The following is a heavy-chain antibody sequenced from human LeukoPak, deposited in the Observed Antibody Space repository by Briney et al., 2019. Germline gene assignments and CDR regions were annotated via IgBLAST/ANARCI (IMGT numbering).Heavy chain of an antibody. D-gene: IGHD3-10*01. V-gene: IGHV2-5*02. CDR1: GFSLSTSGVG. CDR3: ARQLLWFGRNWFDP. J-gene: IGHJ5*02. Sequence: ESGPTLVKPTQTLTLTCTFSGFSLSTSGVGVGWIRQPPGKALEWLALIYWDDDKRYSPSLKSRLTITKDTSKNQVVLTTTNMDPVDTATYYCARQLLWFGRNWFDPWGQGTLVTVSS. CDR2: IYWDDDK.